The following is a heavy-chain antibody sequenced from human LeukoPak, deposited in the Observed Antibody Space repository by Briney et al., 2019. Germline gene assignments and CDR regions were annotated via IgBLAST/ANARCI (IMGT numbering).Heavy chain of an antibody. CDR3: ARGQTYYYDSSGYYRTDYFDY. V-gene: IGHV1-69*04. J-gene: IGHJ4*02. CDR2: IIPILGIA. Sequence: SVKVSCKASGGTFSSYAISRVRQAPGQGLEWMGRIIPILGIANYAQKFQGRVTITADKSTSTAYMELSSLRSEDTAVYYCARGQTYYYDSSGYYRTDYFDYWGQGTLVTVSS. CDR1: GGTFSSYA. D-gene: IGHD3-22*01.